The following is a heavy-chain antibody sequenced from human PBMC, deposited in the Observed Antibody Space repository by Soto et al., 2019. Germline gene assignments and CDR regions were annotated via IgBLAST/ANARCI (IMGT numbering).Heavy chain of an antibody. D-gene: IGHD2-2*01. Sequence: SETLSLTCSVSGGSISSSSYSWGWIRQPPGKGLEWIGTIYYSGSTHYNQSLEGRVAISADTPNNQLSLRLSSVTAADTAVYYCGRQPGHCGSTTCFGYYSVDVWGQGTTVTSP. CDR1: GGSISSSSYS. J-gene: IGHJ6*02. CDR3: GRQPGHCGSTTCFGYYSVDV. V-gene: IGHV4-39*01. CDR2: IYYSGST.